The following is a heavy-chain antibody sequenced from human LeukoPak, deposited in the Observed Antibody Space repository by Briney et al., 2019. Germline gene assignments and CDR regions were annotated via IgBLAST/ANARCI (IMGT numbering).Heavy chain of an antibody. J-gene: IGHJ6*02. V-gene: IGHV3-48*03. CDR1: GFTFSSYE. D-gene: IGHD1-1*01. CDR3: AREGGQDYNHRFYYGMDV. CDR2: ISSSGSTI. Sequence: GGSLRLSCAASGFTFSSYEMNWVRQAPGKGLEWVSYISSSGSTIYYADSVKGRFTISRDNARNSLYLQMNSLRAEDTAVYYCAREGGQDYNHRFYYGMDVWGQGTTVTVSS.